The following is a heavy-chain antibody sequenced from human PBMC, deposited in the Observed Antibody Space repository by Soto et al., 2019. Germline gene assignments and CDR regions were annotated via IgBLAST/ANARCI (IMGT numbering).Heavy chain of an antibody. CDR3: AIRDSXWERHWFDP. CDR2: RNPKSGNT. Sequence: QVQLVQSGAEVKKPGASVKVSCKASGYTFSSYDINWVRQATGQGLEWMGWRNPKSGNTGKAKRFQGRVTMTRNTSIRAAYMELSSLRSEDTAVYYCAIRDSXWERHWFDPWGQGTLVTVSS. V-gene: IGHV1-8*01. CDR1: GYTFSSYD. D-gene: IGHD1-26*01. J-gene: IGHJ5*02.